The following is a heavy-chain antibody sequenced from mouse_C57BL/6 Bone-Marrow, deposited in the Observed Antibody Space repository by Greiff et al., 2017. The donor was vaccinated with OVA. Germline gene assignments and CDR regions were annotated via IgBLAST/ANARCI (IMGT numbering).Heavy chain of an antibody. CDR2: IDPEDGET. Sequence: EVQLQQSGAELVKPGASVKLSCTASGFNIKDYYMHWVKQRPEQGLEWIGRIDPEDGETKNAPKFQGKATITADTSSNTAYLQLSSLTSEDTAVYYCARGFHWYFDVWGTGTTVTVSS. CDR3: ARGFHWYFDV. CDR1: GFNIKDYY. V-gene: IGHV14-2*01. J-gene: IGHJ1*03.